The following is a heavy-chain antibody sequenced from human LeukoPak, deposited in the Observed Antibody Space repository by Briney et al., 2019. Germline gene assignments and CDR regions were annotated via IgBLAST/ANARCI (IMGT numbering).Heavy chain of an antibody. CDR2: IYYSGST. V-gene: IGHV4-59*01. J-gene: IGHJ4*02. CDR1: GGSISSYY. D-gene: IGHD3-3*01. Sequence: SETLSLTCTVPGGSISSYYWSWIRQPPGKGLEWIGYIYYSGSTNYNPSLKGRVTISVDTSKNQFSLKLSSVTAADTAVYYCASRSGYYWGFDYWGQGTLVTVSS. CDR3: ASRSGYYWGFDY.